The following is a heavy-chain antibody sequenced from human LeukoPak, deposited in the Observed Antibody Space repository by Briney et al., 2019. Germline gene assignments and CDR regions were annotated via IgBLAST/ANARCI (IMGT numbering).Heavy chain of an antibody. CDR2: IYPGDSDT. V-gene: IGHV5-51*01. CDR3: ARIAAAAKVYYYYYYMDV. D-gene: IGHD6-13*01. J-gene: IGHJ6*03. CDR1: GYRFTSYW. Sequence: GESLKISCKGSGYRFTSYWIGWVRQMPGKGLEWMGIIYPGDSDTRYSPSFQGQVTISADKSISTAYLQWSSLRASDTAMYYCARIAAAAKVYYYYYYMDVWGKGTTVTVSS.